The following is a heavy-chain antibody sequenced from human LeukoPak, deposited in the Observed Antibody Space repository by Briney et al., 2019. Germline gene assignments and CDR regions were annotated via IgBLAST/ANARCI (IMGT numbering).Heavy chain of an antibody. Sequence: SGGSLRLSCAASGFTFSSYWMSWVRQAPGKGLEWVASIKQDGSEKYYVDSVKGRFTISRDNAKNSLYLQMNSLRAEDTAVYYCARETGSVLRFLEWLSPDYYYGMDVWAKGPRSPSP. CDR1: GFTFSSYW. CDR2: IKQDGSEK. J-gene: IGHJ6*02. D-gene: IGHD3-3*01. CDR3: ARETGSVLRFLEWLSPDYYYGMDV. V-gene: IGHV3-7*01.